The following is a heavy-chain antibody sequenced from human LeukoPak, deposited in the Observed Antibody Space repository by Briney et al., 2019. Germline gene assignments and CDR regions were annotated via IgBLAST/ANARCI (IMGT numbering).Heavy chain of an antibody. Sequence: GGSLRLSCAASGFTFSSYAMHWVRQAPGKGLEWVAVISYDGSNKYYADSVKGHSNNTLYLQMNSLRAEDTAVYYCAREPQWELLPVVFYFDYWGQGTLVTVSS. CDR2: ISYDGSNK. CDR3: AREPQWELLPVVFYFDY. J-gene: IGHJ4*02. CDR1: GFTFSSYA. D-gene: IGHD1-26*01. V-gene: IGHV3-30-3*01.